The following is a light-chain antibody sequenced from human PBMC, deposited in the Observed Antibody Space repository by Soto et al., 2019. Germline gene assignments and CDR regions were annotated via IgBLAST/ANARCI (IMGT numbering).Light chain of an antibody. J-gene: IGLJ3*02. V-gene: IGLV2-23*02. CDR1: SGDVAIYDL. CDR2: EVT. CDR3: SSYAGTVTLV. Sequence: QSVLTQPASVSGSPGQSITIYCTGTSGDVAIYDLVSWYQQYPGKAPQLIIYEVTKRPSGVSNRFSGSKSGNTASLTISGLQAEDEGDYYCSSYAGTVTLVFGGGTKLTVL.